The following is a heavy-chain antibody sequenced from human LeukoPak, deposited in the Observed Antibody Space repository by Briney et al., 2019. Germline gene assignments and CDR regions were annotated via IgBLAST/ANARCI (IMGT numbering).Heavy chain of an antibody. CDR3: ARFHGYGNHRPIDY. J-gene: IGHJ4*02. CDR2: INHSGST. CDR1: GGSFSGYY. V-gene: IGHV4-34*01. D-gene: IGHD4-11*01. Sequence: SETLSLTCAVYGGSFSGYYWSWIRQPPGKGLEWIGEINHSGSTNYNPSLKSRVTISVDTSKNQFSLKLSPVTAADTAVYYCARFHGYGNHRPIDYWGQGTLVTVSS.